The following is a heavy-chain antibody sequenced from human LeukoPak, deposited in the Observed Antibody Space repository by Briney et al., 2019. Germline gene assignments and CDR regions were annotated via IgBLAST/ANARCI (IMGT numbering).Heavy chain of an antibody. Sequence: PGGSLRPSCAASGFTFSSYAMSWVRQAPGRGLEWVSAISGSGGSTYYADSVKGRFTISRDNSKRTLYLQMNSLRAEDTAVYYCAKAPMGSSGYWGQGTLVTVSS. CDR3: AKAPMGSSGY. J-gene: IGHJ4*02. CDR2: ISGSGGST. D-gene: IGHD6-6*01. CDR1: GFTFSSYA. V-gene: IGHV3-23*01.